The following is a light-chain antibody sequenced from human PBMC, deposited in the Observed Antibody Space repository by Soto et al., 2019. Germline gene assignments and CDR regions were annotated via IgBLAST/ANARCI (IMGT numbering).Light chain of an antibody. CDR2: DAS. CDR1: QSVGKY. CDR3: QERGNRPPWT. J-gene: IGKJ1*01. V-gene: IGKV3-11*01. Sequence: EIVMTQSPATLSLSPGERATLSCRASQSVGKYLDWYQQKPGQAPRLLIYDASNRATGIPARFSGSGSGTDFTIXFMSVEHEDVEVYYCQERGNRPPWTFGQGTKVDIK.